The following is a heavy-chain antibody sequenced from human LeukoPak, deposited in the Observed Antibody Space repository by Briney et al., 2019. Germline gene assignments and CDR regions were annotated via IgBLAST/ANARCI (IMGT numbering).Heavy chain of an antibody. Sequence: GGSLRLSCAASGFTFSRYWMSWVRQAPGKGLEWVANIKQDGREKYYVDSVKGRFTISRDNAKNSVYLQMDSLRAEDTAVYYCAKDPILRHAFDIWGQGTMVTVSS. CDR1: GFTFSRYW. V-gene: IGHV3-7*03. J-gene: IGHJ3*02. CDR3: AKDPILRHAFDI. D-gene: IGHD4-17*01. CDR2: IKQDGREK.